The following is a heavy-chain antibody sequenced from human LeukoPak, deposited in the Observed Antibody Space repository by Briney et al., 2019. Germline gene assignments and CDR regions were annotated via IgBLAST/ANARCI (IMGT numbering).Heavy chain of an antibody. V-gene: IGHV3-23*01. CDR3: AKDEAVADIRNDY. D-gene: IGHD6-19*01. CDR1: GFTFSSYA. CDR2: VSGTGGTT. Sequence: GGSLRLSCAASGFTFSSYAMSWVRQAPGKGLEWVSSVSGTGGTTYHADSVKGRFTISRDNSKNTVYLQMNSLRAEDTAVYYCAKDEAVADIRNDYWGQGTLVTVSS. J-gene: IGHJ4*02.